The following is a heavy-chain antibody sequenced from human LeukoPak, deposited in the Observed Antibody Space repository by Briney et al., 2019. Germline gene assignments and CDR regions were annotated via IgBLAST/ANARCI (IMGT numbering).Heavy chain of an antibody. J-gene: IGHJ6*02. CDR1: AYTFTNHY. CDR2: INPSGGST. Sequence: ASVKVSCKASAYTFTNHYIHWVRQAPGQGLEWMGIINPSGGSTGFAQKFRGRVTMTRDTSTSTVYMELSSLRSEDTAVYYCARDGGATKGTPYYYGLDVWGQGTTVTVSS. CDR3: ARDGGATKGTPYYYGLDV. D-gene: IGHD1-26*01. V-gene: IGHV1-46*01.